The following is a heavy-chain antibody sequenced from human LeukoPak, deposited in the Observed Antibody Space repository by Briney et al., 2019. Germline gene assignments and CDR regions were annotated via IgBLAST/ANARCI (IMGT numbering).Heavy chain of an antibody. Sequence: PGGSLRLSCAASGFTFSSYGMHWVRQAPGKGLDWVAFIHHDGSNKYYADSVRGRFTISRDNSKNTLYLQMSSLRADDTAVYYCAKEDSFEGANWFDPWGQGILVTVSS. D-gene: IGHD2/OR15-2a*01. CDR1: GFTFSSYG. J-gene: IGHJ5*02. CDR2: IHHDGSNK. CDR3: AKEDSFEGANWFDP. V-gene: IGHV3-30*02.